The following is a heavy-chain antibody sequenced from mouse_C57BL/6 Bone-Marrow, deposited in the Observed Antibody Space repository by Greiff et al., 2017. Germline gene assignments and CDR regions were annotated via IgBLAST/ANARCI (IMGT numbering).Heavy chain of an antibody. CDR3: TTPRWFGWFAY. V-gene: IGHV14-1*01. CDR1: GFNIKDYY. J-gene: IGHJ3*01. D-gene: IGHD2-3*01. Sequence: VQLQQSGAELVRPGASVKLSCTASGFNIKDYYMHWVKQRPEQGLEWIGRIDPEDGDTEYAPKFQGKATMTADTSSNTAYLQLSSLTSEDTAGYYCTTPRWFGWFAYWGQGTLVTVS. CDR2: IDPEDGDT.